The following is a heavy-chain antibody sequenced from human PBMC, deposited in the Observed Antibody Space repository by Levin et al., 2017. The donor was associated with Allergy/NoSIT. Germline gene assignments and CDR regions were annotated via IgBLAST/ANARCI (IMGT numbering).Heavy chain of an antibody. CDR2: ISGSGGST. CDR3: AKDGGTIFGVVIWSYFDY. Sequence: GGFLRLSCAASGFTFSSYAMSWVRQAPGKGLEWVSAISGSGGSTYYADSVKGRLTISRDNSKNTLYLQMNSLRAEDTAVYYCAKDGGTIFGVVIWSYFDYWGQGTLVTVSS. D-gene: IGHD3-3*01. CDR1: GFTFSSYA. V-gene: IGHV3-23*01. J-gene: IGHJ4*02.